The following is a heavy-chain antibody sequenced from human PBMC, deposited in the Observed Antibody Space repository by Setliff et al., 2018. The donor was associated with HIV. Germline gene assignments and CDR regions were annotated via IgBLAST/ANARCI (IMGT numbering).Heavy chain of an antibody. Sequence: ASETLSLTCTVSGYPISSGYYWGWIRQPPGKGLEWIGSIYHSGTTYYNPSLKSRVTISVDTSKNQFSLKLSSATAADTAVYYCVRDNSYYYGSGGHHFYGVDVWGQGATVTVSS. V-gene: IGHV4-38-2*02. D-gene: IGHD3-10*01. CDR2: IYHSGTT. J-gene: IGHJ6*02. CDR1: GYPISSGYY. CDR3: VRDNSYYYGSGGHHFYGVDV.